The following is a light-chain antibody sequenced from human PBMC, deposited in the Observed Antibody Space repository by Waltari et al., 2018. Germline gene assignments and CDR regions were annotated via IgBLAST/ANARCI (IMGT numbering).Light chain of an antibody. CDR3: AAWDDSLNAVV. V-gene: IGLV1-44*01. J-gene: IGLJ2*01. CDR2: SNN. CDR1: NSNIGSNT. Sequence: QSVLTQPPSASGTPGQRVTISCSGSNSNIGSNTVNWHQQLPGTAPKLPIHSNNRRPSGVPDRFSGSKSGTSASLAISGLQSEDEADYYCAAWDDSLNAVVIGGGTKLTVL.